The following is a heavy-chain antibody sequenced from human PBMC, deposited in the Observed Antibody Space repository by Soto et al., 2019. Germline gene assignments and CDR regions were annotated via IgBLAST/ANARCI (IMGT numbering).Heavy chain of an antibody. D-gene: IGHD2-21*01. V-gene: IGHV3-23*01. CDR3: AKDSPAVRFHLPHYNWFDP. Sequence: EVHLLESGGGLVQPGGSLRLSCAASGFTFSSFAMSWVRQAPGKGLEWVSTISGSGGNAYYADSVKGRFTISRDNSNNILYLQMNSLRADDTAIFYCAKDSPAVRFHLPHYNWFDPWGQGTLVTVSS. CDR1: GFTFSSFA. J-gene: IGHJ5*02. CDR2: ISGSGGNA.